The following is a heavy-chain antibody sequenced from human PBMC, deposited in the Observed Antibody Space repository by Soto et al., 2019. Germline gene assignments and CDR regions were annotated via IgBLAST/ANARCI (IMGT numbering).Heavy chain of an antibody. J-gene: IGHJ4*02. CDR2: IWYDGSNK. V-gene: IGHV3-33*01. CDR1: GFTFSSYG. Sequence: HPGGSLRLSCAASGFTFSSYGMHWVRQAPGKGLEWVAVIWYDGSNKYYADSVKGRFTISRDNSKNTLYLQMNSLRAEDTAVYYCARDPYSGSYAFDYWGQGTLVTVSS. D-gene: IGHD1-26*01. CDR3: ARDPYSGSYAFDY.